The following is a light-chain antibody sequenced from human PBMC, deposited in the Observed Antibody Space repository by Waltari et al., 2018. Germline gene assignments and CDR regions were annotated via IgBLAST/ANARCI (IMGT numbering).Light chain of an antibody. Sequence: DIVLTQSLATLSLSPGERATLSCRASQHINMNLAWYQQKPGQAPRLLFYGASTRESGVPARFSGSGSGTEFTLTISSLQSEDFGLYYCQHYNDWPPWTFGQGTRVE. CDR2: GAS. CDR3: QHYNDWPPWT. V-gene: IGKV3-15*01. J-gene: IGKJ1*01. CDR1: QHINMN.